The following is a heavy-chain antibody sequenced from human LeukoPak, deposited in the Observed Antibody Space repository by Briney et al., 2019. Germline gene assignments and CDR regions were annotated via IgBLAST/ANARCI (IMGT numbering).Heavy chain of an antibody. CDR1: GGSISSYY. CDR2: IYYSGST. J-gene: IGHJ4*02. Sequence: SETLSLTCTASGGSISSYYWSWIRQPPGKGLKWIGYIYYSGSTNYNPSLKSRVTISVDASKNQFSLKLSSVTAADTAVYYCARDPHYYDILTGYYTTYFDYWGQGTLVTVSS. V-gene: IGHV4-59*01. CDR3: ARDPHYYDILTGYYTTYFDY. D-gene: IGHD3-9*01.